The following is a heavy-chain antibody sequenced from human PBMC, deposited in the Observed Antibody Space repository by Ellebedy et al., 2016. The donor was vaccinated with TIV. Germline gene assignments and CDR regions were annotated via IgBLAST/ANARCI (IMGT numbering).Heavy chain of an antibody. CDR1: GFTFSSYW. V-gene: IGHV3-7*01. J-gene: IGHJ2*01. Sequence: GGSLRLSXAGSGFTFSSYWMTWVRQAPGKGLEWVANIKQDGSEKYYVDSVKGRFTISRDNTKNSLYLQMDSLRAEDTAVYFCAGRHFDLWGRGTLVTVSS. CDR2: IKQDGSEK. CDR3: AGRHFDL.